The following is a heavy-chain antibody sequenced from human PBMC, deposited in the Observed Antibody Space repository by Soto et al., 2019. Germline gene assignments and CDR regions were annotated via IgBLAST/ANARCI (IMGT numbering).Heavy chain of an antibody. J-gene: IGHJ4*02. CDR3: ARDLRYYDSSGYLGY. CDR2: INPSGGST. Sequence: QVQLVQSGAEVKKPGASVKVSCKASGYTFTSYYMHWVRQAPGQGLEWMGIINPSGGSTSYAQKFQCRVTMTRDTSTSTVYMELSSLRSEDTAVYYCARDLRYYDSSGYLGYWGQGTLVTVSS. V-gene: IGHV1-46*03. CDR1: GYTFTSYY. D-gene: IGHD3-22*01.